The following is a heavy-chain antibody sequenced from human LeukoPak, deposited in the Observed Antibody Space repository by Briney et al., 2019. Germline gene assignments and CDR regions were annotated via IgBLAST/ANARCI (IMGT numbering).Heavy chain of an antibody. J-gene: IGHJ4*02. V-gene: IGHV3-23*01. CDR2: ISGDGAKT. D-gene: IGHD6-6*01. Sequence: GGSLRLSCAASGFTFSSYAMSWVRQAPGKGLEWVSAISGDGAKTYYPDSVRGRFTISRDNSKNTLYLQMNSLSAEDTAVYYCAKEYSSSGFFDYWGQGTLVTVSS. CDR1: GFTFSSYA. CDR3: AKEYSSSGFFDY.